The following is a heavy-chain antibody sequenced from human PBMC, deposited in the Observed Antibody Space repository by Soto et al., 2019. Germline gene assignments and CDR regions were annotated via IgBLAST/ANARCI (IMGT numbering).Heavy chain of an antibody. V-gene: IGHV1-18*01. CDR3: AKSPRGEMATD. J-gene: IGHJ4*02. CDR1: GYTFINYH. CDR2: INTYNGMT. D-gene: IGHD5-12*01. Sequence: QVQLVQSGGEVKKPGASVTVSCKASGYTFINYHITWVRQAPGQGLEWMAWINTYNGMTDYAQRFQGRVTMTRGTSPSTAYMELRNLGSDDTAVYFCAKSPRGEMATDWGQGTLVTVSS.